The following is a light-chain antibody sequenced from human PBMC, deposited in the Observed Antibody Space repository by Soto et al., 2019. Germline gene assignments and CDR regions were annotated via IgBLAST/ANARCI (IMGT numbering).Light chain of an antibody. V-gene: IGKV3-15*01. Sequence: EIVMTQSPATLSVSPGERATLSCRASQSVSSNLAWYQQKPGQAPRLLIYGASTRSTGIPARFSGSGSWTEFTLTISSLQSEDFAVSYCQQYNNWPFTFGPGTKVDIK. J-gene: IGKJ3*01. CDR2: GAS. CDR1: QSVSSN. CDR3: QQYNNWPFT.